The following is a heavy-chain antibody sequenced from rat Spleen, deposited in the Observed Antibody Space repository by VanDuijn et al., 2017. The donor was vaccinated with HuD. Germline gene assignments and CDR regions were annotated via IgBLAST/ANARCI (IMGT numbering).Heavy chain of an antibody. V-gene: IGHV2-47*01. J-gene: IGHJ3*01. D-gene: IGHD1-12*02. Sequence: QVQLKESGPGLVQPSQTLSLTCTVSGLSLTSNSVSWIRQPPGKGLEWMGVIWSNGGTTYNSTLKSRMGISRDTSKSQLFLKMNSLQTEDTAIYFCTRDHSYWGSYYPGGFAYWGQGTLVTVSS. CDR3: TRDHSYWGSYYPGGFAY. CDR1: GLSLTSNS. CDR2: IWSNGGT.